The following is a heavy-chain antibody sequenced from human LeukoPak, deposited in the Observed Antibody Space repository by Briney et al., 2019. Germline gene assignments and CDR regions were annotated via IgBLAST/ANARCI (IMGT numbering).Heavy chain of an antibody. CDR1: GYTFTVYY. J-gene: IGHJ5*02. Sequence: ASVTVSCKASGYTFTVYYMHWVRQAPGQGLEWMGWISAYNGNTKYAQKLQGRVTMTTDTSTSTAYIELKSLRPHDTAVYYCARAEQQLHWFDPWGQGTLVTVSS. CDR3: ARAEQQLHWFDP. CDR2: ISAYNGNT. V-gene: IGHV1-18*04. D-gene: IGHD6-13*01.